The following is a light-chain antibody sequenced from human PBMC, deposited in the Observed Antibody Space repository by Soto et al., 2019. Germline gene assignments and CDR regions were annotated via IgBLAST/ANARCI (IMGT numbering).Light chain of an antibody. CDR3: QQHNQWPIT. V-gene: IGKV3D-15*01. J-gene: IGKJ5*01. Sequence: EIVMTQSPATLFVSPGETASLSRRASQSAGNFLAWYQQKPGQAPRLHIYYISTRATGIPARFSGSGSGTEFTLTINSLQSEDSAVYYCQQHNQWPITFGQGTRLEIK. CDR1: QSAGNF. CDR2: YIS.